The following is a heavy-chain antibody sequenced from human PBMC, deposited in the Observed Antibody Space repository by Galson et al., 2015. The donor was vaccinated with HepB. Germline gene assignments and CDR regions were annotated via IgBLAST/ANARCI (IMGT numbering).Heavy chain of an antibody. V-gene: IGHV1-18*01. CDR1: GYTFSSYG. Sequence: SVKVSCKASGYTFSSYGISWVRQAPGQGLEWMGWINPYNDNTKYAQNLQGRVTMTTDTFTSTAFMELRSLRSDDAAVYYCTREVLGGPFDPWGQGTLVTVSS. J-gene: IGHJ5*02. CDR3: TREVLGGPFDP. D-gene: IGHD3-16*01. CDR2: INPYNDNT.